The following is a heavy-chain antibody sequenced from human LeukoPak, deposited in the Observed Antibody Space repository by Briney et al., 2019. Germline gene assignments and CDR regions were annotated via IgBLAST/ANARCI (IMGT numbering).Heavy chain of an antibody. Sequence: HPGGSLRLSCTASGFTFGDYVMSWVRQGPGKGLEWVATIKRDGTETYYVDSVRGRFTISRDNAENSVYLRMNSLRDEDTAVYYCTRGGRNTSYYWYYWGQGTLVTVSS. CDR2: IKRDGTET. CDR1: GFTFGDYV. CDR3: TRGGRNTSYYWYY. J-gene: IGHJ4*02. V-gene: IGHV3-7*01. D-gene: IGHD1-26*01.